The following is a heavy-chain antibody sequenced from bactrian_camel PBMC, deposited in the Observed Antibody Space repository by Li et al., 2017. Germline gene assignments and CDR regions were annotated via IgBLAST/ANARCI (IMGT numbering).Heavy chain of an antibody. CDR3: AACYGHCYDTLRITDFDY. D-gene: IGHD3*01. Sequence: HVQLVESGGGSVQAGGSLRLSCAASGDSSSYLCMGWFRQAPGKEREAIARVYTGDGDTIYTDSAKGRFTASQINTEESVDLQIHSVNSGDTARYYCAACYGHCYDTLRITDFDYWGQGTQVTVS. V-gene: IGHV3S54*01. J-gene: IGHJ6*01. CDR1: GDSSSYLC. CDR2: VYTGDGDT.